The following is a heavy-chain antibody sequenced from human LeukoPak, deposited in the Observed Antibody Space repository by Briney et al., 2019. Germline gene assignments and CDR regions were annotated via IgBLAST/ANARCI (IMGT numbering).Heavy chain of an antibody. V-gene: IGHV3-11*04. D-gene: IGHD6-19*01. CDR1: AFVFSDYY. Sequence: PGGSLRLSCAASAFVFSDYYMTWIRQAPGKGLEGVSYISSSGTTIDYADSVRGRFTISLDNAKNSLYLQMNSLRAEDTAVYSCARWLVFEAVAGPEDFDLWGRGTLVTVSS. J-gene: IGHJ2*01. CDR3: ARWLVFEAVAGPEDFDL. CDR2: ISSSGTTI.